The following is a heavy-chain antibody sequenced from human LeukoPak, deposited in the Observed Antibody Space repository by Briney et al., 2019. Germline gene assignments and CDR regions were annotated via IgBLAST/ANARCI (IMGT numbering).Heavy chain of an antibody. Sequence: GGSLRLSCTASGFTFGDYAMSWFRQAPGKGLEWVGFIRSKAYGGTTEYAASVKGRFTISRDDSKSIAYLQMNSLKTEDAAAYYCTRDYYGSGSQSYVDYWGQGTLVTVSS. V-gene: IGHV3-49*03. CDR2: IRSKAYGGTT. J-gene: IGHJ4*02. CDR1: GFTFGDYA. D-gene: IGHD3-10*01. CDR3: TRDYYGSGSQSYVDY.